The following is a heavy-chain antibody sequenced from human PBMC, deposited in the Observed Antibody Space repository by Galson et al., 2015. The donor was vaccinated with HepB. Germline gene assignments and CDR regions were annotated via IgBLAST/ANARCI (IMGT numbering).Heavy chain of an antibody. CDR3: ARSLGLVGPYFDY. D-gene: IGHD3/OR15-3a*01. J-gene: IGHJ4*02. V-gene: IGHV2-5*01. CDR2: INWNDDK. Sequence: PALVKPTQTLTLTCTFSGFSLRVSGMGVGWIRQPPGKALEWLAFINWNDDKRYGPSLKNRLTIIKDTFRNQVVLRMTNMDPADTATYYCARSLGLVGPYFDYWGQGSPITVSS. CDR1: GFSLRVSGMG.